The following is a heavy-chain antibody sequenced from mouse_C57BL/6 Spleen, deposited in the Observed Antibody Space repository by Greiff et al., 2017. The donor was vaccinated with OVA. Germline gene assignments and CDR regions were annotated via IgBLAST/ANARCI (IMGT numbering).Heavy chain of an antibody. CDR3: TRDRLYGSSFDY. J-gene: IGHJ2*01. D-gene: IGHD1-1*01. Sequence: EVMLVESGEGLVKPGGSLKLSCAASGFTFSSYAMSWVRQTPEKRLEWVAYISSGGDYIYYADTVKGRFTISRDNARNTLYLQMSSLKSEDTAMYYCTRDRLYGSSFDYWGQGTTLTVSS. V-gene: IGHV5-9-1*02. CDR1: GFTFSSYA. CDR2: ISSGGDYI.